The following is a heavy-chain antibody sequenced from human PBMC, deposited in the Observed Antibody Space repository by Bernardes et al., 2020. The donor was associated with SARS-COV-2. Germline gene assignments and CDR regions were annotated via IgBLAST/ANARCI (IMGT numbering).Heavy chain of an antibody. CDR1: GYSFTSHW. CDR2: IYPGDSDT. J-gene: IGHJ5*02. Sequence: GESLKISCEGSGYSFTSHWIAWVRQMPGKGLEWMGTIYPGDSDTRYSPSFEGQVTISADKSINTAYLQWSSLKASDTAIYYCAKGGYRYGSWGQGTLVTVSS. V-gene: IGHV5-51*01. D-gene: IGHD5-18*01. CDR3: AKGGYRYGS.